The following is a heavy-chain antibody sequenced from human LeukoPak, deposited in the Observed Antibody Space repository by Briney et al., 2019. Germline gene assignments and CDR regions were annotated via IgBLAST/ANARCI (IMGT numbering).Heavy chain of an antibody. CDR3: GKDGGQYSSGPEFDP. Sequence: PGGSLRLSCTASGIVFSRTAMNWARQSPGRRLEWLSAISGGGERTFYADSVRGRFTISGDNSKNMVYLQMNSLRVDDTAIYYCGKDGGQYSSGPEFDPRGQGDLVTVPS. D-gene: IGHD6-19*01. V-gene: IGHV3-23*01. CDR2: ISGGGERT. CDR1: GIVFSRTA. J-gene: IGHJ5*02.